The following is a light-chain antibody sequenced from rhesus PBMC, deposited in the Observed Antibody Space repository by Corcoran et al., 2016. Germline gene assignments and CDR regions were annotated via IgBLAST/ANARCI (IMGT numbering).Light chain of an antibody. CDR3: QQHDNSPYS. V-gene: IGKV1-69*01. CDR2: RAY. J-gene: IGKJ2*01. Sequence: DIQMTQSPSSLSASVGDRVTITCRASQGISNWLDWYQQKPGKAPKLLIDRAYNLESGVPSRFSGSGFGTDFTLTISSLQTEDIATYYCQQHDNSPYSFGQGTKVEIK. CDR1: QGISNW.